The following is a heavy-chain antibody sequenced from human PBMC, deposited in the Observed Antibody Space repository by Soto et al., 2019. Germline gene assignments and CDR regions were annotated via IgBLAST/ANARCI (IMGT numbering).Heavy chain of an antibody. D-gene: IGHD3-22*01. CDR2: IFPSDSDT. CDR3: ARKDKSGYFNWFDP. V-gene: IGHV5-51*01. CDR1: GYKFTSYW. Sequence: GESLKISCRTSGYKFTSYWIAWVRQMPGKGLEWMGIIFPSDSDTRYSPSFQGPVTISADRSTSTVFLQWASLKAPDTAVYFCARKDKSGYFNWFDPWGQGTLVTVSS. J-gene: IGHJ5*02.